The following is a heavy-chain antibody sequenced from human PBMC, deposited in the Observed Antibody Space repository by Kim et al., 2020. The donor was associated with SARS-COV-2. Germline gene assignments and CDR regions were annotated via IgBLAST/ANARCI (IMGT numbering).Heavy chain of an antibody. Sequence: GGSLRLSCAASGFTFDDYAMHWVRQAPGKGLEWVSGISWNSGSIGYADSVKGRFTISRDNAKNSLYLQMNSLRAEDTALYYCAKGIAAAGMWTFDYWGQGTLVTVSS. D-gene: IGHD6-13*01. CDR2: ISWNSGSI. CDR1: GFTFDDYA. V-gene: IGHV3-9*01. J-gene: IGHJ4*02. CDR3: AKGIAAAGMWTFDY.